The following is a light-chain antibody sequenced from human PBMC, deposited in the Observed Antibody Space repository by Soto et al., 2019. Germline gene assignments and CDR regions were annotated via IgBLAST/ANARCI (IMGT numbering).Light chain of an antibody. CDR2: RAY. Sequence: EIVMTQSPATLSVSPGETVTLSCTASQSVSANVAWYLQKPGQAPRLLIYRAYTRATGVPDRFTGSGSGTEFTLTIRGLQPEDFAVYYCQQFYQSPATFGPGTKLDVK. V-gene: IGKV3-15*01. CDR1: QSVSAN. J-gene: IGKJ3*01. CDR3: QQFYQSPAT.